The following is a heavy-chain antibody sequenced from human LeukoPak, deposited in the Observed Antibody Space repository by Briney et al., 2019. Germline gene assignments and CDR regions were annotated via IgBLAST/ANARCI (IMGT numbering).Heavy chain of an antibody. V-gene: IGHV4-61*01. CDR1: GDSVSNSLYY. CDR2: IYYNGGT. CDR3: ARVLRAASWRSYEY. D-gene: IGHD5-18*01. J-gene: IGHJ4*02. Sequence: SETLSLTYTVSGDSVSNSLYYWSWIRQPPGKGLEWIGYIYYNGGTNYNPSLKSRVTISIDTSTNQFSLRLNSMTAADTAVYYCARVLRAASWRSYEYWGQGSLVTVSS.